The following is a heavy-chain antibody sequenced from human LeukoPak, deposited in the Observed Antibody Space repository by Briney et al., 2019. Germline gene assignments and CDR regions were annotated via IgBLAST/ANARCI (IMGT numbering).Heavy chain of an antibody. J-gene: IGHJ5*02. CDR1: GDSISGAAYY. V-gene: IGHV4-31*03. CDR2: SDYSGGT. Sequence: SETLSRTCSVSGDSISGAAYYWSWIRQHPGKGLEWIGYSDYSGGTYYNPSLKSRVTISVDTSKNQFSLELRSVTAADTAVYFSARDGYYGSGKFDPWGQGTLVTVSS. D-gene: IGHD3-10*01. CDR3: ARDGYYGSGKFDP.